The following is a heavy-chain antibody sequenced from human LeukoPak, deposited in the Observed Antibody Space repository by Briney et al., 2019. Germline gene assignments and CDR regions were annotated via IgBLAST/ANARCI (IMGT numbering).Heavy chain of an antibody. D-gene: IGHD2-15*01. CDR2: INPNSGGT. J-gene: IGHJ1*01. V-gene: IGHV1-2*02. Sequence: ASVKVSCKASGYTFTGYYMHWVRQAPGQGLEWMGWINPNSGGTNYAQKFQGRVTMTRDTSISTAYMELSRLRSDDTAVYYCARALYSPSPHPENFQHWGQGTLVTVSS. CDR1: GYTFTGYY. CDR3: ARALYSPSPHPENFQH.